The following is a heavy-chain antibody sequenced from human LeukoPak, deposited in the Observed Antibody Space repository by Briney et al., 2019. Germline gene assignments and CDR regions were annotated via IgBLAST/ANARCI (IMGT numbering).Heavy chain of an antibody. CDR2: IYYSGNT. J-gene: IGHJ4*02. V-gene: IGHV4-39*01. CDR1: GGSISSNSYY. D-gene: IGHD3-10*01. Sequence: SETLSLTCTVSGGSISSNSYYWGWIRQPPGRGLEYIGSIYYSGNTYHNPSLKSRVTMSVDTSKTQFSLRLSSVTAADTAVYYCARQAYYGSGGYPYFDYWGQGILVTVSS. CDR3: ARQAYYGSGGYPYFDY.